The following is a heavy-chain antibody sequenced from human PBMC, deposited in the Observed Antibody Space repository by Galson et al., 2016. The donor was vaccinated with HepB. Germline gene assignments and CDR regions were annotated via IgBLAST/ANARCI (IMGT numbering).Heavy chain of an antibody. CDR2: ISHDSGSE. Sequence: SLRLSCAGSGFTFSTYAMSWVRQAPGKGLEWVSGISHDSGSEFYGDSVKGRFTIYRDNSKNTVYLELNSLTAGDTAIYYCVNRAEYSGRDNGFQYWGRGTLVTVSS. CDR3: VNRAEYSGRDNGFQY. CDR1: GFTFSTYA. D-gene: IGHD5-12*01. J-gene: IGHJ4*02. V-gene: IGHV3-23*01.